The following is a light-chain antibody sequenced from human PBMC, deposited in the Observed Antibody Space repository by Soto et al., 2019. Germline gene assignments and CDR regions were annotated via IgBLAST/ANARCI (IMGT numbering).Light chain of an antibody. CDR1: SGYSNYR. V-gene: IGLV9-49*01. CDR3: GADHGSGSNFVV. Sequence: QSVLTQPPSASASLGASVTLTCTLSSGYSNYRVDWYQQRPGKGPRFVMRVGTGGIVGSKGDGIPDRFSVLGSGLNRYLTIKNIQEEDESDYHCGADHGSGSNFVVFGGGTKVTAL. J-gene: IGLJ2*01. CDR2: VGTGGIVG.